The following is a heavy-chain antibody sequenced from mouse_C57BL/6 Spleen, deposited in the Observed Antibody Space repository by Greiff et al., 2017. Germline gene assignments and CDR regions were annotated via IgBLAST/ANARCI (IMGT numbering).Heavy chain of an antibody. CDR3: ARPMVTTNYFDY. CDR2: IYPSDSET. D-gene: IGHD2-2*01. Sequence: QVQLQQPGAELVRPGSSVKLSCKASGYTFTSYWMGWVKQRPGQGLEWIGNIYPSDSETHYNQKFKDKATLTVDKSSSTAYMQRSSLTSEDSAVYYCARPMVTTNYFDYWGQGTTLTVSS. CDR1: GYTFTSYW. J-gene: IGHJ2*01. V-gene: IGHV1-61*01.